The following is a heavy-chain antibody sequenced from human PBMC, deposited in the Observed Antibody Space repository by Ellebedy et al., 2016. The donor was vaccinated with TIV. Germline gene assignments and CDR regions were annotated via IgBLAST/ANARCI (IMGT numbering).Heavy chain of an antibody. CDR1: EFTFSSYT. CDR2: ITSTSSNI. CDR3: ASLGYSDDDDF. V-gene: IGHV3-21*01. J-gene: IGHJ4*02. Sequence: GESLKISCAASEFTFSSYTMSWVRQAPGKGLEWVSSITSTSSNIYYADSVKGRFTISRDNAKNSLSLQMNSLRAEDTAVYYCASLGYSDDDDFWGQGTLVTVSS. D-gene: IGHD5-12*01.